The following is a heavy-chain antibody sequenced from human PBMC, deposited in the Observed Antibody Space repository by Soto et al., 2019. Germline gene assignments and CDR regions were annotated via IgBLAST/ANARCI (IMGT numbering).Heavy chain of an antibody. CDR1: GFTVSAYT. Sequence: QVQLVESGGGVVQPGRSLRLSCAASGFTVSAYTMHWVSQAPGKGLEWVAVISSDENHKYYTDSVKGRFTISRDTSTNTLYLQMNSLRAEDTAVYYCTRWEQPLFEYWGQGTLVTVSS. CDR2: ISSDENHK. J-gene: IGHJ4*02. CDR3: TRWEQPLFEY. D-gene: IGHD1-26*01. V-gene: IGHV3-30-3*01.